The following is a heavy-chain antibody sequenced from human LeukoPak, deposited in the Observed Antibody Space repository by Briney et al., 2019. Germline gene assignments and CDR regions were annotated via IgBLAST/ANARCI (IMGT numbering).Heavy chain of an antibody. CDR2: ISGSGGST. Sequence: GGSLRLSCAASGFTFSSYWMSWVRQAPGKGLEWVSAISGSGGSTYYADSVKGRFTISRDNSKNTLYLQMNSLRAEDTAVYYCAKPQSRYSSGLFDYWGQGTLVTVSS. V-gene: IGHV3-23*01. CDR1: GFTFSSYW. D-gene: IGHD6-19*01. J-gene: IGHJ4*02. CDR3: AKPQSRYSSGLFDY.